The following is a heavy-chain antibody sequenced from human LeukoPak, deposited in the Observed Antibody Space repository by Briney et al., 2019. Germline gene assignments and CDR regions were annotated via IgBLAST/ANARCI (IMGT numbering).Heavy chain of an antibody. Sequence: GGSLRLSCAASGFTFSSYWMSWVRQAPGKGLEWVANIKQDGSEKYYVDSVKGRFTISRDNAKNTLYLQMNSLRVEDTAVYYCARGGGSAYSPLDYWGQGTLVTVSS. J-gene: IGHJ4*02. CDR3: ARGGGSAYSPLDY. V-gene: IGHV3-7*01. CDR1: GFTFSSYW. CDR2: IKQDGSEK. D-gene: IGHD3-22*01.